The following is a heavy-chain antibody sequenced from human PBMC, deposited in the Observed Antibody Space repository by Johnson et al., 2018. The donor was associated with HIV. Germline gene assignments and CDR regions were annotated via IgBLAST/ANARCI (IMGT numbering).Heavy chain of an antibody. CDR2: ISYDGSNK. J-gene: IGHJ3*02. CDR3: AREFRYSSSPAHYAFDI. D-gene: IGHD6-6*01. Sequence: VQLVESGGGVVQPGRSLRLSCAASGFTFSSYAMHWVRQAPGKGLEWVAVISYDGSNKYYADSVKGRFTISRDNSKNTLYLQMNSLRAEDTAVYYCAREFRYSSSPAHYAFDIWGQGTMVTVSS. V-gene: IGHV3-30-3*01. CDR1: GFTFSSYA.